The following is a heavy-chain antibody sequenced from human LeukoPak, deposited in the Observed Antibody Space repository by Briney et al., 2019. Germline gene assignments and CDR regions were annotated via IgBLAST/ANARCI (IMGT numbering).Heavy chain of an antibody. Sequence: PSETLSLTCTVSGGPFSRYYWGWIRQPSGKGLEWIGYIYYSGSTNYNPSLKSRITMSMDRSKKQFSLRLSSVTAADTAVYYCARSDYDLLTGYSAVYFDFWGQGALVTVSS. J-gene: IGHJ4*02. CDR2: IYYSGST. CDR1: GGPFSRYY. V-gene: IGHV4-59*01. CDR3: ARSDYDLLTGYSAVYFDF. D-gene: IGHD3-9*01.